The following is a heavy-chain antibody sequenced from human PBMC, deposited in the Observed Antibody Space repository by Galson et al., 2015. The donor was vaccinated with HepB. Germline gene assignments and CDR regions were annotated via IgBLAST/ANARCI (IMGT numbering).Heavy chain of an antibody. CDR3: TTLEDAAAFDI. Sequence: SLRLSCAASGFTFSNAWMNWVRQAPGKGLEWVGRIKSKTDGGTTDYAAPVKGRFTISRDDSKNTLYLQVNSLKTEDTAVYYCTTLEDAAAFDIWGQGTMVTVSS. D-gene: IGHD2-15*01. CDR1: GFTFSNAW. V-gene: IGHV3-15*07. J-gene: IGHJ3*02. CDR2: IKSKTDGGTT.